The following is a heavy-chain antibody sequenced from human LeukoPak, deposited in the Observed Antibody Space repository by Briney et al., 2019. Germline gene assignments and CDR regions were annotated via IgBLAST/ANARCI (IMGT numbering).Heavy chain of an antibody. CDR2: IKQDGSKK. Sequence: GGSLRLSCAASGVTFSSYWMSWARQAPGKGLEWVANIKQDGSKKNYVDSVKGRFTISRDNAKNSLYLQMNSLRAEDTAVYYCATPLDYYDSSGYHQGGDWGQGTLVTVSS. D-gene: IGHD3-22*01. CDR3: ATPLDYYDSSGYHQGGD. J-gene: IGHJ4*02. V-gene: IGHV3-7*03. CDR1: GVTFSSYW.